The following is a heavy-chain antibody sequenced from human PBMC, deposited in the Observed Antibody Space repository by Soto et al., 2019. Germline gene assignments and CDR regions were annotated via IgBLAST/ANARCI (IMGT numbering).Heavy chain of an antibody. Sequence: ASVKVSCKASGYTFTSYDINWVRQATGQGLEWMGWMNPNSGNTGYAQKFQGRVTMTRNTSISTAYMELSSLRSEDTAVYYCARLPRVEMEGDGMDVWGQGTTVTVSS. CDR3: ARLPRVEMEGDGMDV. D-gene: IGHD3-3*01. CDR2: MNPNSGNT. V-gene: IGHV1-8*01. CDR1: GYTFTSYD. J-gene: IGHJ6*02.